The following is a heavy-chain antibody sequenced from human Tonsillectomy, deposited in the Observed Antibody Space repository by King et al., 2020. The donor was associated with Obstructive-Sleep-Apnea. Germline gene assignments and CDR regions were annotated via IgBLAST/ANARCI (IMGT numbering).Heavy chain of an antibody. CDR3: ARLRGQWLGPTDY. J-gene: IGHJ4*02. D-gene: IGHD6-19*01. CDR1: GFTFSDYS. Sequence: QLVQSGGGLVKPGGSLRLSCTASGFTFSDYSMNWVRQAPGKGLEWVSSISSSSSYIFYADSVRGRCTISRDNAKNSLYLQMNSLRAEDTAVYYCARLRGQWLGPTDYWGQGTLVTVSS. CDR2: ISSSSSYI. V-gene: IGHV3-21*01.